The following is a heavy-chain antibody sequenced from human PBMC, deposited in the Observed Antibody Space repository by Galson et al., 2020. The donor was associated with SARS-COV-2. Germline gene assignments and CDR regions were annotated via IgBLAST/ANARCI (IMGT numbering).Heavy chain of an antibody. CDR1: GFTFSNAW. CDR2: IKSKTDGGTT. J-gene: IGHJ4*02. V-gene: IGHV3-15*01. Sequence: GGSLRLSFAASGFTFSNAWMSWVRQAPGKGLEWVGRIKSKTDGGTTDYAAPVKGRFTISRDDSKNTLYLQMNSLKTEDTAVYYCTTSMIVVVITNRVDYWGQGTLVTVSS. CDR3: TTSMIVVVITNRVDY. D-gene: IGHD3-22*01.